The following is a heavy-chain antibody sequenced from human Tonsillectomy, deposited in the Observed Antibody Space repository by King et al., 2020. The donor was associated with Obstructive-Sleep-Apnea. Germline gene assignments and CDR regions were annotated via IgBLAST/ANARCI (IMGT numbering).Heavy chain of an antibody. V-gene: IGHV3-30*18. CDR2: ISYDGSNK. J-gene: IGHJ3*02. D-gene: IGHD5-12*01. Sequence: VQLVESGGGVVQPGRSLRLSCAASGFTFSSYGMHWVRQAPGKGLEWVAVISYDGSNKYYADSVKGRFTISRDNSKNTLYLQMNSLRAEDTAVYYCAKTDAPGGGYWNAFDIWGQGTMVTVSS. CDR3: AKTDAPGGGYWNAFDI. CDR1: GFTFSSYG.